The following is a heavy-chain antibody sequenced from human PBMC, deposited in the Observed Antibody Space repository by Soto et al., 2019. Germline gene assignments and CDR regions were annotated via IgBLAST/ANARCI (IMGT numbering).Heavy chain of an antibody. V-gene: IGHV3-66*01. CDR1: GFTVSSSY. Sequence: EVQLVESGGGLVQPGGSLRLSCAASGFTVSSSYMSWVRQAPGKGLEWVSVTYADGTTNYADSVKGRFIISRDRSMNTLYLRMNNLKADDTAVYYCASWVMGSGGLDFWGRGTLVTVSS. CDR2: TYADGTT. D-gene: IGHD2-8*01. CDR3: ASWVMGSGGLDF. J-gene: IGHJ4*02.